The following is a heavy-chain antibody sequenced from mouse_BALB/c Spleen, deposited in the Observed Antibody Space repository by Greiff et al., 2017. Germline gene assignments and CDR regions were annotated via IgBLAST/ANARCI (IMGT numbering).Heavy chain of an antibody. D-gene: IGHD2-4*01. CDR2: IDPANGNT. CDR1: GFNIKDTY. CDR3: AITMITPIDY. Sequence: EVQLQQSGAELVKPGASVKLSCTASGFNIKDTYMHWVKQRPEQGLEWIGRIDPANGNTKYDPKFQGKATITADTSSNTAYLQLSSLTSEDTAVYYCAITMITPIDYWGQGTTLTVSS. V-gene: IGHV14-3*02. J-gene: IGHJ2*01.